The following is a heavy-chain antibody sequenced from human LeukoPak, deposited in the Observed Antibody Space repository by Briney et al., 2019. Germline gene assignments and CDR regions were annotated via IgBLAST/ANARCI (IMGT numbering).Heavy chain of an antibody. D-gene: IGHD6-13*01. J-gene: IGHJ4*02. CDR3: AKMSSSWYAPFDY. CDR2: ISGSGGST. V-gene: IGHV3-23*01. Sequence: GSLRLSCAASGFTFSSYGMSWVRQAPGKGLEWVSAISGSGGSTYYADSVKGRLTISRDNSKNTLYLQMNSLGAEDTAVYYCAKMSSSWYAPFDYWGQGTLVTVSS. CDR1: GFTFSSYG.